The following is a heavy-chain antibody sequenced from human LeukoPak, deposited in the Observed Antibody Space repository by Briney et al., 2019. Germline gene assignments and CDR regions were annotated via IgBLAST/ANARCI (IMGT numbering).Heavy chain of an antibody. Sequence: SETLSLTCTVSGGSISSGGYYWSWICQHPGKGLEWIGYIYYSGSTYYNPSLKSRVTISVDTSKNQFSLKLSSVTAADTAVYYCARERIVVVTAILEAYYFDYWGQGTLVTVSS. D-gene: IGHD2-21*02. V-gene: IGHV4-31*03. CDR3: ARERIVVVTAILEAYYFDY. J-gene: IGHJ4*02. CDR1: GGSISSGGYY. CDR2: IYYSGST.